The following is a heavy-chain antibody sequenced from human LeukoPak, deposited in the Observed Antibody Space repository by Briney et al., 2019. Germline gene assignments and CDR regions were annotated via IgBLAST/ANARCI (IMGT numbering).Heavy chain of an antibody. D-gene: IGHD3-16*01. V-gene: IGHV4-59*01. CDR3: TRGAGWLIDY. Sequence: TSETLSLTCTVSGGSISSYYWSWIRQPPGKGLEWIGSIYYSGSTYYNPSLKSRVTISADTSKNQFSLKLNSLTTADTAVYYCTRGAGWLIDYWGQGILVTVSS. CDR2: IYYSGST. J-gene: IGHJ4*02. CDR1: GGSISSYY.